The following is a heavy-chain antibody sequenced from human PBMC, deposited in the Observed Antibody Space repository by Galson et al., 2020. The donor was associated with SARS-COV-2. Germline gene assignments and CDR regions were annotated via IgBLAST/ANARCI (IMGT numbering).Heavy chain of an antibody. CDR3: ARHPVSSSKRGVFDY. V-gene: IGHV5-51*01. Sequence: GESLKISCQGSGYSFTSYWIGWVRQMPGKGLEWMGIIYPGDSDTRYSPSFQGQVTISADKSISTAYLQWSSLKASDTAMYYCARHPVSSSKRGVFDYWGQGTLVTVSS. D-gene: IGHD6-13*01. CDR2: IYPGDSDT. J-gene: IGHJ4*02. CDR1: GYSFTSYW.